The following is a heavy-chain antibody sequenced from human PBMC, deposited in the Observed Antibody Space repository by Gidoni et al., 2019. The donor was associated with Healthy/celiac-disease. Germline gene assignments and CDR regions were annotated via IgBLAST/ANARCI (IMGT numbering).Heavy chain of an antibody. CDR3: ARDAPTGWLLPRGDFDY. J-gene: IGHJ4*02. CDR2: ISSSSSYI. Sequence: EVQLVESGGGLVKPGGSLRLSCAASGFTFSSYSMNWVRQAPGKGLEWVSSISSSSSYIYYADSVKGRFTISRDNAKNSLYLKMNSLRAEDTAVYYCARDAPTGWLLPRGDFDYWGQGTLVTVSS. D-gene: IGHD3-22*01. V-gene: IGHV3-21*01. CDR1: GFTFSSYS.